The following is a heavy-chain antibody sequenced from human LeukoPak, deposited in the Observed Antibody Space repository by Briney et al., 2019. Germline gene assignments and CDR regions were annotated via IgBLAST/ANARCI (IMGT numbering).Heavy chain of an antibody. CDR2: ISGSGGST. Sequence: PGGSLRLSCAASGFTFSSYAMSWVRQAPGKGLEWVSAISGSGGSTYYADSVKGRFTISRDNSKNTLYLQMNSLRAEDTAVYYCAKDRSPPSPDFWGSNSGDAFDIWGQGTMVTVSS. CDR3: AKDRSPPSPDFWGSNSGDAFDI. V-gene: IGHV3-23*01. J-gene: IGHJ3*02. D-gene: IGHD7-27*01. CDR1: GFTFSSYA.